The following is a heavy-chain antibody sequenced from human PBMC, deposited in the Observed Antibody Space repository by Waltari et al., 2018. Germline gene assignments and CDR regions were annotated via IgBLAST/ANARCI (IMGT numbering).Heavy chain of an antibody. D-gene: IGHD3-9*01. J-gene: IGHJ4*02. CDR1: GFTFSDYT. Sequence: EVQLVESGGGLVKPGGSLRLSCAASGFTFSDYTMNWVRQAPGKGRWWVSSIRSSSYYIDYSDSVKGRFTISRDNAKNSLYLHMKSLRAEDTAMYYCAREGLGHQPYWGQGTLVTVSS. V-gene: IGHV3-21*01. CDR3: AREGLGHQPY. CDR2: IRSSSYYI.